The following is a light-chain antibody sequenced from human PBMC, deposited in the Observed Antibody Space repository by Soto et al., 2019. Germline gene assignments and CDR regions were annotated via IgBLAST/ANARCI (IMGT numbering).Light chain of an antibody. CDR3: QQYGSSLFT. CDR1: QSVSSSY. CDR2: GAS. Sequence: EIVLTQSPGTLSLSPGERATLSCRASQSVSSSYLAWYQQKPGQAPRLLIYGASSRATGIPDRFSGSGSGTDFTLTISRLEPEDVAVYDCQQYGSSLFTFGPGTKVDIK. J-gene: IGKJ3*01. V-gene: IGKV3-20*01.